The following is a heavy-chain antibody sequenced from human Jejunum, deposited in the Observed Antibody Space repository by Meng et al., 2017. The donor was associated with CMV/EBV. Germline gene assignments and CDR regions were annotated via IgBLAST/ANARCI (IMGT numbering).Heavy chain of an antibody. CDR2: ISSSNFK. D-gene: IGHD3-10*01. V-gene: IGHV3-21*06. CDR3: ATKGVEKYYGQGWLDP. CDR1: FTFSDYS. Sequence: FTFSDYSMNWVRQSPGKGLEWVSSISSSNFKFYADSVEGRFTISRDNAKNSLYLQMNSLRVEDTGVYYCATKGVEKYYGQGWLDPWGQGTQVTVSS. J-gene: IGHJ5*02.